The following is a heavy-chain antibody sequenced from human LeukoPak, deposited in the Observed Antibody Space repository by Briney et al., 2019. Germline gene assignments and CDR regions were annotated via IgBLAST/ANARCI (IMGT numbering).Heavy chain of an antibody. CDR2: IIPFFGTA. J-gene: IGHJ6*03. Sequence: ASVKVSCKASGGTFSSYAISWVRQAPGQGLEWMGGIIPFFGTANYAQKFRGRVTITTDESKSTAYMELSSLRSEDTAVYYCAMDTVVTLSLPYYYMDVWGKGTTVTVSS. V-gene: IGHV1-69*05. CDR3: AMDTVVTLSLPYYYMDV. CDR1: GGTFSSYA. D-gene: IGHD4-23*01.